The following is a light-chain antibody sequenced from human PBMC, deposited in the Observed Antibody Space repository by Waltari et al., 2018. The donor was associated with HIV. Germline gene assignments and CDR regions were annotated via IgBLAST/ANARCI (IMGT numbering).Light chain of an antibody. CDR1: SSDVGSYNL. CDR3: CSYAGSSTSVV. V-gene: IGLV2-23*02. Sequence: QSALTQSASVSGSPGQSITISCTGTSSDVGSYNLVSWYQHHPGKAPKLMIYEVNKRPSGVSSRFSGSKSCNTASLTSSGLQAEDEADYYCCSYAGSSTSVVFGGGTKLTVL. CDR2: EVN. J-gene: IGLJ2*01.